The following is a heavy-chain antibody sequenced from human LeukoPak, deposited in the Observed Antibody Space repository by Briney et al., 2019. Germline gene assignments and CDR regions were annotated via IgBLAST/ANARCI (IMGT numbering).Heavy chain of an antibody. CDR1: GGSISNYY. J-gene: IGHJ4*02. D-gene: IGHD2-21*02. V-gene: IGHV4-4*07. CDR2: ISASGNT. CDR3: ARQGVATAIDY. Sequence: PSETLSLTCTVSGGSISNYYWSWSRQPAGKGLEWIGRISASGNTNYNPSLKSRVTMSVDTSMNLFALKLSSVTAADTAVYYCARQGVATAIDYWGQGTLVTASS.